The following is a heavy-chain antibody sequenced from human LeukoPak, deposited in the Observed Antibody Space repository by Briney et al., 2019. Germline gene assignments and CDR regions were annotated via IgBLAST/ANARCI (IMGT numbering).Heavy chain of an antibody. J-gene: IGHJ5*02. CDR2: INPNSGGT. CDR1: GYTFTGYY. D-gene: IGHD1-26*01. Sequence: ASVKVSCKASGYTFTGYYMHWVRQAPGQGLEWMGWINPNSGGTNYAQKFQGRVTMTRDTSISTAYMELSRLRSDDTAVYYCARAPLIVGVTNWFDPWGQGTLVTVSS. CDR3: ARAPLIVGVTNWFDP. V-gene: IGHV1-2*02.